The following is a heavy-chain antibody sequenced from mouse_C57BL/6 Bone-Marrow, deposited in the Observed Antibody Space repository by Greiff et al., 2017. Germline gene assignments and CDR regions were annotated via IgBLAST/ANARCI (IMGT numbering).Heavy chain of an antibody. Sequence: QVQLQQPGAELVKPGASVKLSCKASGYTFTSYWMHWVKQRPGRGLEWIGRIDPNSGGTKYNEKFKSKATLTVDKPSSTAYIQLSSLTSEDSAVYYCARSNGNYGYWYFDVWGTGTTVTVSS. V-gene: IGHV1-72*01. CDR2: IDPNSGGT. CDR3: ARSNGNYGYWYFDV. CDR1: GYTFTSYW. J-gene: IGHJ1*03. D-gene: IGHD2-1*01.